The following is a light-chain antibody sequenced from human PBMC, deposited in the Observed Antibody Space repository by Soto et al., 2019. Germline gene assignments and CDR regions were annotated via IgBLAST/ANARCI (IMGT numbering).Light chain of an antibody. Sequence: EFVLTQSPGTLSLSPGERATLSCRASQSVSSNYLAWYQQKPGQAPRLLIYGASSRATGIPDRFSGSGSGTDFTLTISRLEPEDFAVYYCQQYGSSPPLTFGQGPRLEIK. CDR1: QSVSSNY. V-gene: IGKV3-20*01. CDR3: QQYGSSPPLT. CDR2: GAS. J-gene: IGKJ5*01.